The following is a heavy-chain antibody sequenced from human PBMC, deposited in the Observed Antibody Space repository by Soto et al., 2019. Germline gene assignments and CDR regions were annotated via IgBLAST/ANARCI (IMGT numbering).Heavy chain of an antibody. CDR2: ISGTGSRT. V-gene: IGHV3-23*01. CDR3: TKDTGSLSMDA. Sequence: QPGWSLRLSCAASGFTFNTNAMSLVRQAPGKGLEWGSSISGTGSRTYYADSVKGRFTIARDNSKNTVSLQMKNLRAEDTGLYYCTKDTGSLSMDAWGQGTKVTVSS. J-gene: IGHJ6*02. CDR1: GFTFNTNA. D-gene: IGHD6-25*01.